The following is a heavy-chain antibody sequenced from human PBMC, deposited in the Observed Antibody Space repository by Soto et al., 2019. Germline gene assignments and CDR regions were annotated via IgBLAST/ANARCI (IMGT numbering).Heavy chain of an antibody. V-gene: IGHV3-21*01. CDR1: GFTFSSYS. D-gene: IGHD2-2*01. CDR2: ISSSSSYI. Sequence: PGGPLRLSCAASGFTFSSYSMNWVRQAPGKGLEWVSSISSSSSYIYYADSVKGRFTISRDNAKNSLYLQMNSLRAEDTAVYYCARDPRLVPAAIPGSWFDPWGQGTLVTVSS. J-gene: IGHJ5*02. CDR3: ARDPRLVPAAIPGSWFDP.